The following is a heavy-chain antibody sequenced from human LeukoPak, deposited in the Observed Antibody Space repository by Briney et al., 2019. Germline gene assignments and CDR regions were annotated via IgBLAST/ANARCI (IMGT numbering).Heavy chain of an antibody. CDR3: ARDKIVGPTTLDY. CDR2: IKQDGYEK. J-gene: IGHJ4*02. V-gene: IGHV3-7*01. CDR1: GFTFSGYW. D-gene: IGHD1-26*01. Sequence: GSLRLSCAASGFTFSGYWMSWVRQTPEKGLEWVANIKQDGYEKYYVDSVKGRFTISRDNAKNSLYLQMNSLRADDTAIYYCARDKIVGPTTLDYWGQGTLVTVSS.